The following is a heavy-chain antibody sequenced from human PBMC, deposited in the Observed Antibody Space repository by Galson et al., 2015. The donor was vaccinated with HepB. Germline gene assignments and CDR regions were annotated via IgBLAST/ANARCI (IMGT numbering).Heavy chain of an antibody. J-gene: IGHJ6*02. V-gene: IGHV6-1*01. CDR3: AYGVNV. CDR2: TYYRSRWYN. Sequence: CAISGDSVSSNSAVWNWIRQSPSRGLEWLRRTYYRSRWYNGYAVSVKSRISINADTSKNQVSLQLNSVTPDDTAVYYCAYGVNVWGQGTRVTVS. CDR1: GDSVSSNSAV.